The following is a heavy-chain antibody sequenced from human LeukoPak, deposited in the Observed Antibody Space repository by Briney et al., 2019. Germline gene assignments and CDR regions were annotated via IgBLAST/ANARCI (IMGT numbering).Heavy chain of an antibody. Sequence: SETLSLTCTVSGGSISSRNYYWGWIRQPPGKVLEWIGSIYYSGSTYYNPSLKSRVTISVDTSKNQFSLKLSSVTAADTAVYYCARSYYYDSSGPIDYWGQGTLVTVSS. J-gene: IGHJ4*02. D-gene: IGHD3-22*01. CDR1: GGSISSRNYY. CDR3: ARSYYYDSSGPIDY. V-gene: IGHV4-39*01. CDR2: IYYSGST.